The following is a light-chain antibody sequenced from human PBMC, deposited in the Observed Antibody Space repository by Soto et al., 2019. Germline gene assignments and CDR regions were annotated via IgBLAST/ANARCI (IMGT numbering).Light chain of an antibody. J-gene: IGKJ1*01. CDR3: QQYINRWT. Sequence: DIQMTQSPSTLSASVGDRVTITCRASQSISIWLAWYQQKPGKAPKLLIYKASSLESGVPSRLSGSGSGTEFTLTISSLQTEDFATYYCQQYINRWTFGPGTKVEIK. CDR1: QSISIW. CDR2: KAS. V-gene: IGKV1-5*03.